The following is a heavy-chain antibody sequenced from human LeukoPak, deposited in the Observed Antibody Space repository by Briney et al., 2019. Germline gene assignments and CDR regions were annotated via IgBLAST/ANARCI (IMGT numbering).Heavy chain of an antibody. CDR2: IYYSGST. CDR1: GGSISSYY. D-gene: IGHD1-26*01. J-gene: IGHJ4*02. V-gene: IGHV4-59*12. Sequence: SETLSLTCTVSGGSISSYYWTWIRQPPGKGLEWIGSIYYSGSTYYNPSLKSRVTISVDTSKNQFSLKLSSVTAADTAVYYCARGYSGSYDSIDYWGQGTLVTVSS. CDR3: ARGYSGSYDSIDY.